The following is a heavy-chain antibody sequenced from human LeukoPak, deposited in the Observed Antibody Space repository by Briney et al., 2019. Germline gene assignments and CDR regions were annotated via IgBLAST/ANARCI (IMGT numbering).Heavy chain of an antibody. Sequence: GGSLRLSCEASGFTFSSYGMHWVRQAPGKGLEWVAVISYDGSNKYYADSVKGRFTISRDNSKNTLYLQMNSLRTEDTAVYHCARTRAAAGYSSFWFDPWGQGTLVTVSS. CDR2: ISYDGSNK. D-gene: IGHD6-13*01. J-gene: IGHJ5*02. CDR3: ARTRAAAGYSSFWFDP. CDR1: GFTFSSYG. V-gene: IGHV3-30*03.